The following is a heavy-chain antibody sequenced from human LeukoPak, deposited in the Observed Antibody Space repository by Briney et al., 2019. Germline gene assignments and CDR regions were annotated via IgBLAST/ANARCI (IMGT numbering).Heavy chain of an antibody. CDR3: ARYALITGSRWLDP. CDR2: IKQDGSEM. D-gene: IGHD2-2*01. Sequence: GDSLTLSCSASGFTFSRYWMSWVGPAAGKGLAWVAHIKQDGSEMYYVDSMRGRFIISRDNANNSLCLQMNSLRGEDTAIYYCARYALITGSRWLDPWGQGTLVTVSS. CDR1: GFTFSRYW. V-gene: IGHV3-7*01. J-gene: IGHJ5*02.